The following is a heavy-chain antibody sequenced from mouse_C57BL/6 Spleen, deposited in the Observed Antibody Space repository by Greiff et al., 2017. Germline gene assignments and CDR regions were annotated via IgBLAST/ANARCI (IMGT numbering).Heavy chain of an antibody. V-gene: IGHV14-3*01. CDR1: GFNINNSY. CDR2: IDPANGNT. J-gene: IGHJ4*01. D-gene: IGHD2-2*01. Sequence: VQLQQSVAELVRPGASVKLSCTASGFNINNSYMHWVKQRPEQGLEWIGRIDPANGNTKYAPKFQGKATITADTSSNTAYLQLSSLTSEDTAIYYCASGSPYYAMDYWGQGTSVTVSS. CDR3: ASGSPYYAMDY.